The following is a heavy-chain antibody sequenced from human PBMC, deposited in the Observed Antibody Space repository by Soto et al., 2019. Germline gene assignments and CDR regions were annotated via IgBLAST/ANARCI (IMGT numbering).Heavy chain of an antibody. CDR1: GFTFDDYA. CDR3: AKDSRGSYFDY. CDR2: ISWNSGSI. J-gene: IGHJ4*02. D-gene: IGHD1-26*01. V-gene: IGHV3-9*01. Sequence: SLKISCAASGFTFDDYAMHWVRQAPGKGLEWVSGISWNSGSIGYADSVKGRFTISRDNAKNSLYLQMNSLRAEDTALYYCAKDSRGSYFDYWGQGTLVTVSS.